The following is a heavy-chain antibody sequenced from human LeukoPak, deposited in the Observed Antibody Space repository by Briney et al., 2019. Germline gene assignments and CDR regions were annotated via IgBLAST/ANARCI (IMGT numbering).Heavy chain of an antibody. J-gene: IGHJ4*02. CDR3: ARTSAISGYAFDY. Sequence: GGSLRLSRAASGFTFSSDTMCGGRQAPGKGVGWVAVISYDGSNKYYADSRKGPLTTSTDTSKRTLYLQMNSVRAEETAVYFCARTSAISGYAFDYWGEGTLVTLSS. D-gene: IGHD5-12*01. CDR2: ISYDGSNK. V-gene: IGHV3-30-3*01. CDR1: GFTFSSDT.